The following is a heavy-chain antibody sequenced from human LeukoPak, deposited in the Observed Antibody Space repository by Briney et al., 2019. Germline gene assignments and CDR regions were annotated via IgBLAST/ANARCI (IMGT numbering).Heavy chain of an antibody. V-gene: IGHV3-9*01. CDR1: GFTFDDYA. CDR3: AKDKEDVGDYYFDC. Sequence: GGSLRLSCAASGFTFDDYAKHWVRQAPGKGLEWVSGISWNSGSIGYADSVKGRFTISRDNAKNSLYLQMNSLRAEDTALYYCAKDKEDVGDYYFDCWGQGTLVTVSS. CDR2: ISWNSGSI. J-gene: IGHJ4*02. D-gene: IGHD1-26*01.